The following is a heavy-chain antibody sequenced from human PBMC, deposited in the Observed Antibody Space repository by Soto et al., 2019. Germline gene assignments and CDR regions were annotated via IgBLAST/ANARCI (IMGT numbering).Heavy chain of an antibody. CDR2: IYHTGSR. CDR1: GGSISSTSSY. V-gene: IGHV4-39*01. J-gene: IGHJ4*02. D-gene: IGHD1-1*01. Sequence: HLQLQESGPGLVKPSETLSLTCTVSGGSISSTSSYWGWIRQPPGKGLEWIGTIYHTGSRYYNPSLESRVTISVDTSKNQFSLNLSSVTAADTAVYYCARRPNSHNWYLEEYYFDYWGQGTLVTVSS. CDR3: ARRPNSHNWYLEEYYFDY.